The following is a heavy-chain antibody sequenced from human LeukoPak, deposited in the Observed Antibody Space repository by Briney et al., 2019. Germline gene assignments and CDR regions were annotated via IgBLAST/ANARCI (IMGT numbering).Heavy chain of an antibody. CDR3: AKGAYDYIEMGYFDY. J-gene: IGHJ4*02. CDR2: IVASSGST. V-gene: IGHV3-23*01. D-gene: IGHD5-12*01. Sequence: GGPLRLSCAASGFSISNSAMSWVRQAAGEGLEWVSLIVASSGSTFYADSVKGRFTISRDSSKNTLYLQMNSLRAEDMAVYYCAKGAYDYIEMGYFDYWGQGTLVTVSS. CDR1: GFSISNSA.